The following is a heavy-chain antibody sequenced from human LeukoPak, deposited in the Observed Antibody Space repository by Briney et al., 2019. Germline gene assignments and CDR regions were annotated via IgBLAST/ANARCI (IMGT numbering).Heavy chain of an antibody. CDR1: GYTFTSYG. J-gene: IGHJ3*02. CDR3: ARDTHRTSDAFDI. Sequence: ASVKVSCKASGYTFTSYGITWVRQAPGQGLEWMGWISGYNGNTNYAQKLQGRVTMTTDTSTSTAYMELRSLRSDDTAVYYCARDTHRTSDAFDIWGQGTMVTVSS. V-gene: IGHV1-18*01. CDR2: ISGYNGNT.